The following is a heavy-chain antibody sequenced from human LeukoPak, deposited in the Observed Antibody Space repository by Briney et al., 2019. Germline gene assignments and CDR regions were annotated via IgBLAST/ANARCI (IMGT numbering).Heavy chain of an antibody. J-gene: IGHJ2*01. CDR3: ARGPAPWYFDL. CDR2: IYYSEST. D-gene: IGHD2-2*01. CDR1: GGSISNYY. V-gene: IGHV4-59*01. Sequence: KPSETLSLTCTVSGGSISNYYWSWIRQPPGKGLEWIGYIYYSESTSYNPSLKSRVTISVDTSKNQFSLKLNSVTAADTAVYYCARGPAPWYFDLWGRGTLVTVSS.